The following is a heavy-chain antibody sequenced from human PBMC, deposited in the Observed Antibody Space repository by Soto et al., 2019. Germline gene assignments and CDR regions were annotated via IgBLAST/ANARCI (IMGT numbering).Heavy chain of an antibody. CDR3: ASTLRNTSTLLPDARAKYYYDMDV. Sequence: SLTVYCKGAGDAFSICASSWERQATGQGREWMGGIIPIFGTANYADKFQGRVTITADESTSTASMELSSLRSEDTAVYYCASTLRNTSTLLPDARAKYYYDMDVWGHGPTV. CDR1: GDAFSICA. CDR2: IIPIFGTA. J-gene: IGHJ6*02. V-gene: IGHV1-69*01. D-gene: IGHD1-26*01.